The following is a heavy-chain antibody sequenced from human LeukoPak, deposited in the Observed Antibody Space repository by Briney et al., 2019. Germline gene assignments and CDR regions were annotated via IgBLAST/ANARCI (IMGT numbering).Heavy chain of an antibody. CDR1: GFTFSSYG. CDR3: TTVGRWFGPDDY. CDR2: IRYDGSNK. Sequence: AGGSLRLSCAASGFTFSSYGMHWVRQAPGKGLEGVAFIRYDGSNKYYADSVKGRFTISRDNSKNTLYLQMNSLKTEDTAVYYCTTVGRWFGPDDYWGQGTLVTVSS. V-gene: IGHV3-30*02. J-gene: IGHJ4*02. D-gene: IGHD3-10*01.